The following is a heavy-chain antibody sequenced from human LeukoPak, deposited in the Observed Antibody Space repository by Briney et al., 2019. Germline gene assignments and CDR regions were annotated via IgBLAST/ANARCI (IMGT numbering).Heavy chain of an antibody. CDR1: GGTFCSYA. V-gene: IGHV1-69*01. CDR2: IIPIFGTA. CDR3: ARDPFWSGYPYYYYYGMDV. J-gene: IGHJ6*02. Sequence: SMKVSCKASGGTFCSYAISWVRQAPGQGLEWMGGIIPIFGTANYAQKFQGRVTTTADESTSTAYMELSSLRSEDTAVYYCARDPFWSGYPYYYYYGMDVWGQGTTVTVSS. D-gene: IGHD3-3*01.